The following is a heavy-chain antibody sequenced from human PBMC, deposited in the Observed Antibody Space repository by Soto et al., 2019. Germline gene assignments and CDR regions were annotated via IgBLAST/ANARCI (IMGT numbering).Heavy chain of an antibody. CDR1: GGSVSSGSYY. Sequence: QVQLQESGPGLVKPSETLSLTCTVSGGSVSSGSYYWSWIRQPPGKGLEWIGYIYYSGSTNYNPSLKSRVTISVDTSKNQFSLKLSSVTAADTAVYYCARDNVSGSYSYYFDYWGQGTLVTVSS. CDR3: ARDNVSGSYSYYFDY. J-gene: IGHJ4*02. CDR2: IYYSGST. V-gene: IGHV4-61*01. D-gene: IGHD1-26*01.